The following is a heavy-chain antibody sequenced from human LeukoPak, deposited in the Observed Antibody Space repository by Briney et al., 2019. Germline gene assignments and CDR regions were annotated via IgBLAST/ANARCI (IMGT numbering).Heavy chain of an antibody. Sequence: SETLSLTCAVYGGSFSGYYWSWIRQPPGKGLEWIGEINHSGSTNYNPSLKSRVTISVDTSKNQFSLKLSSVTAADTAVYYCASGLGELSFSRINVDYFDYWGQGTLVTVS. D-gene: IGHD3-16*02. CDR3: ASGLGELSFSRINVDYFDY. CDR2: INHSGST. CDR1: GGSFSGYY. J-gene: IGHJ4*02. V-gene: IGHV4-34*01.